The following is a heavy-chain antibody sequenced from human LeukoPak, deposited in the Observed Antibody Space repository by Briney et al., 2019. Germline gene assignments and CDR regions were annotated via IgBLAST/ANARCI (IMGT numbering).Heavy chain of an antibody. V-gene: IGHV4-59*01. Sequence: SETLSLTCTVSGGSISSYYWSWIRQPPGKGLEWIGYIYYSGSTNYNPSLKSRVTISVDTSKNQFSLKLSSVTAADTAVYYCARAGYCSGGSCERGAFDIWGQGTMVTVSS. CDR3: ARAGYCSGGSCERGAFDI. D-gene: IGHD2-15*01. CDR2: IYYSGST. CDR1: GGSISSYY. J-gene: IGHJ3*02.